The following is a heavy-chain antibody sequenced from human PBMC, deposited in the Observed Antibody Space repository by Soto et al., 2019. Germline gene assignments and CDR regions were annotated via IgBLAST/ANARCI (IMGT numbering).Heavy chain of an antibody. CDR2: IYYSGTT. D-gene: IGHD1-26*01. CDR1: GGSISSGGYY. Sequence: QVQLQESGPGLVKPSQTLSLTCTASGGSISSGGYYWSWIRQHPGKGLEWIGYIYYSGTTYYYPSLESRVTMSVDTSKNQFSLKLSSVTAADTAVYYCARVLPPPVGAVDYWGQGTLVTVSS. V-gene: IGHV4-31*03. J-gene: IGHJ4*02. CDR3: ARVLPPPVGAVDY.